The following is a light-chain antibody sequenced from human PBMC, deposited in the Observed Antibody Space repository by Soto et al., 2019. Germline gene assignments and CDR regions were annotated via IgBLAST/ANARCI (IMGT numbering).Light chain of an antibody. CDR3: QQYNNWPQT. CDR2: VAS. V-gene: IGKV3-15*01. CDR1: QSVSSN. J-gene: IGKJ1*01. Sequence: EIVMTQSPATMSVSPGERATLSCRASQSVSSNLAWSQQKPGQPPRLLIYVASTRATAIPARFSGSGSGTEFTLTISTLQSEDFAVSYCQQYNNWPQTFGQGTKVEIK.